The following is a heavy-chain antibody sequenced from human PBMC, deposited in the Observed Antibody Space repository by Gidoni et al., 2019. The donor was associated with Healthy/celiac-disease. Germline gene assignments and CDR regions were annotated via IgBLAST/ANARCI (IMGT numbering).Heavy chain of an antibody. V-gene: IGHV3-74*01. J-gene: IGHJ4*02. CDR2: INRDGSST. D-gene: IGHD5-18*01. Sequence: EVQLVESGGGLVQPGGSLRLSCAASGFTFSSYWMHWVRQPPGKVMVWVARINRDGSSTSDADSVKGRFTISRDNAKNTLYLQMNSLRAEDTAVYYCARGYSYGRAPLDYWGQGTLVTVSS. CDR1: GFTFSSYW. CDR3: ARGYSYGRAPLDY.